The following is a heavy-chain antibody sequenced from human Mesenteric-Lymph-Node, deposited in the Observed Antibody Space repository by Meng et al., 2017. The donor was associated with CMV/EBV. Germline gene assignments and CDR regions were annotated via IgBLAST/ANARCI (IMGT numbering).Heavy chain of an antibody. CDR1: GYTFTDYY. Sequence: ASVQVSCKASGYTFTDYYMHWVRQAPGQGLEWMGWTNPNSGVTNYAQKFQGRVTMTRDTSISTAYMELSRLTSDDTAVYYCARDLGDDAFDIWGQGTMVTVSS. V-gene: IGHV1-2*02. D-gene: IGHD3-16*01. J-gene: IGHJ3*02. CDR3: ARDLGDDAFDI. CDR2: TNPNSGVT.